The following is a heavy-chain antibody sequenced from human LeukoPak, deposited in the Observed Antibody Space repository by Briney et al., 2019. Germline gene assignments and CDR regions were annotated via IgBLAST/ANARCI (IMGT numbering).Heavy chain of an antibody. D-gene: IGHD6-19*01. CDR2: ISGSGGST. CDR1: GFTVSSNY. Sequence: PGGSLRLSCAASGFTVSSNYMSWVRQAPGKGLEWVSAISGSGGSTYYADSVKGRFTISRDNSKNTLYLQMNSLRAEDTAVYYCAKPKYSSGSHFDYWGQGTLVTVSS. J-gene: IGHJ4*02. V-gene: IGHV3-23*01. CDR3: AKPKYSSGSHFDY.